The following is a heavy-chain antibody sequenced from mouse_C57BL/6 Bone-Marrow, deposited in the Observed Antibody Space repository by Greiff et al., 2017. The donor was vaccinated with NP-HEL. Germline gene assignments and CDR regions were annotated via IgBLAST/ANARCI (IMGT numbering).Heavy chain of an antibody. J-gene: IGHJ2*01. D-gene: IGHD4-1*01. V-gene: IGHV5-17*01. CDR1: GFTFSDYG. Sequence: EVMLVESGGGLVKPGGSLKLSCAASGFTFSDYGMHWVRQAPEKGLEWVAYISSGSSTIYYADTVKGRFTISRDNAKNTLFLQMTSLRSEETAMYYCAINWYYFDYWGQGTTLTVSS. CDR3: AINWYYFDY. CDR2: ISSGSSTI.